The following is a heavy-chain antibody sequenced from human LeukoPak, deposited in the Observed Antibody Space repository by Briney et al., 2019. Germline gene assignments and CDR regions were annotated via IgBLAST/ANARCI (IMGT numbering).Heavy chain of an antibody. D-gene: IGHD5-24*01. Sequence: GGSLRLSCAASGFTFPTFWMAWVRQAPGKGLEWVAKIKEDGSEKDYVDSVKGRFTIYRDNAKNSLHLQMDYLRAEDTAVYYCARMQMDTGYRPFDIWGQGTMVAVSS. J-gene: IGHJ3*02. V-gene: IGHV3-7*01. CDR3: ARMQMDTGYRPFDI. CDR1: GFTFPTFW. CDR2: IKEDGSEK.